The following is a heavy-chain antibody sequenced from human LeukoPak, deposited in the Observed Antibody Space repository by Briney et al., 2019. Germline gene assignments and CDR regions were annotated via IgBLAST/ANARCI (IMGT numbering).Heavy chain of an antibody. Sequence: GGSLRLSCAASGFTFSSYGMHWVRQAPGKGLEWVAVISYDGSNKYYADSVKGRFTISRDNSKNTLYLQMNSLRAEDTAVYYCARAVLRFLEWSTPQYYYYGMDVWGQGTTVTVSS. V-gene: IGHV3-30*19. CDR1: GFTFSSYG. J-gene: IGHJ6*02. D-gene: IGHD3-3*01. CDR2: ISYDGSNK. CDR3: ARAVLRFLEWSTPQYYYYGMDV.